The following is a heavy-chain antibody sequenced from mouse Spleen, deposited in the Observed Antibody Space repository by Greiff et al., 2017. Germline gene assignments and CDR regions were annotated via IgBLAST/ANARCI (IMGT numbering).Heavy chain of an antibody. CDR2: ISYSGST. CDR1: GYSITSDYA. D-gene: IGHD4-1*01. Sequence: EVQLVESGPGLVKPSQSLSLTCTVTGYSITSDYAWNWIRQFPGNKLEWMGYISYSGSTSYNPSLKSRISITRDTSKNQFFLQLNSVTTEDTATYYCARGTGTGWYFDVWGAGTTVTVSS. CDR3: ARGTGTGWYFDV. V-gene: IGHV3-2*02. J-gene: IGHJ1*01.